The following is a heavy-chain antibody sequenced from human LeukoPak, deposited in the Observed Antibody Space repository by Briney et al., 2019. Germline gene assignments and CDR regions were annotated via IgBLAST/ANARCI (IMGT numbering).Heavy chain of an antibody. Sequence: GASVKVSCKTSGYTFTSYYMHWVRQAPGQGLEWMGIINPSGGSTSYAQKFQGRVTITRDTSASTAYMELSSLRSEDTAVYYCARGSCSGGSCYSVDYWGQGTLVTVSS. D-gene: IGHD2-15*01. J-gene: IGHJ4*02. CDR2: INPSGGST. V-gene: IGHV1-46*01. CDR1: GYTFTSYY. CDR3: ARGSCSGGSCYSVDY.